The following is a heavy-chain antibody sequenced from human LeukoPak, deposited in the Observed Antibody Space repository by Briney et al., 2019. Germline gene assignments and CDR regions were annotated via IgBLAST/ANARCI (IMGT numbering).Heavy chain of an antibody. CDR1: GFTFDDYA. D-gene: IGHD3-9*01. CDR2: ISWNSGSI. CDR3: AKDSGITIFESYFDY. V-gene: IGHV3-9*01. Sequence: PGGSLRLSCAASGFTFDDYAMHWVRQAPGKGLEWVSGISWNSGSIGYADSVKGRFTISRDNAKNSLYLQMDSLRAEDTALYYCAKDSGITIFESYFDYWGQGTLVTVSS. J-gene: IGHJ4*02.